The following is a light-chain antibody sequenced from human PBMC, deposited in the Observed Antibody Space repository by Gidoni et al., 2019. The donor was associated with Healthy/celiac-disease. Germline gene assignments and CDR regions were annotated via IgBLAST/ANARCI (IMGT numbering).Light chain of an antibody. J-gene: IGLJ2*01. CDR3: QSYDISLSGYVV. CDR1: SSNIGAGYD. Sequence: QSVLTQPPSVSGAPGQWVPISSTGRSSNIGAGYDVHWYQQLPGTAPKLLIYGNSNRPSGVPDRFSGSKSGTSASLAITGLQAEDEADYYCQSYDISLSGYVVFGGGTKLTVL. V-gene: IGLV1-40*01. CDR2: GNS.